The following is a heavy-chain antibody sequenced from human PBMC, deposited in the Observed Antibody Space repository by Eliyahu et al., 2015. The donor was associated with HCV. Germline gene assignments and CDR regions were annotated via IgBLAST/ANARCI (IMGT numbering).Heavy chain of an antibody. V-gene: IGHV4-59*01. Sequence: QVQLQESGPGLVKPSETXSLTXTVSGGSITNNYWTWMRQPPGKGLEWIGYVYYTGSTQYNPALKSRVTISVDTSKNQFSLRLNSVTAADTAVYYCARDSRVFEYWGQGTLVTVSS. CDR1: GGSITNNY. J-gene: IGHJ4*02. CDR2: VYYTGST. CDR3: ARDSRVFEY.